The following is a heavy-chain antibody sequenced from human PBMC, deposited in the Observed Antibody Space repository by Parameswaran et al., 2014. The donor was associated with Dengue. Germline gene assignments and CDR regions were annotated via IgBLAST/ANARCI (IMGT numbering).Heavy chain of an antibody. CDR2: ISWNSGSI. CDR3: AKEGAQWLALDY. D-gene: IGHD6-19*01. J-gene: IGHJ4*02. V-gene: IGHV3-9*01. Sequence: VRQMPGKGLEWVSGISWNSGSIGYADSVKGRFTISRDNAKNSLYLQMNSLRAEDTALYYCAKEGAQWLALDYWGQGTLVTVSS.